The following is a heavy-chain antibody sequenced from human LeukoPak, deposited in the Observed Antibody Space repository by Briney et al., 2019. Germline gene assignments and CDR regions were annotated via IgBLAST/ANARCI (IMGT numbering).Heavy chain of an antibody. V-gene: IGHV4-4*09. CDR1: GGSISGNY. Sequence: KSSETLSLTRTVSGGSISGNYWSWIRQPPGQGLEWIAYIHSSGYTNYNPSPKSRVTISVDTSNNQFSLKVTSVTAADTAMYYCTKRQGPTSGSYDYFDPWGQGALVTVSS. CDR3: TKRQGPTSGSYDYFDP. J-gene: IGHJ5*02. CDR2: IHSSGYT. D-gene: IGHD1-26*01.